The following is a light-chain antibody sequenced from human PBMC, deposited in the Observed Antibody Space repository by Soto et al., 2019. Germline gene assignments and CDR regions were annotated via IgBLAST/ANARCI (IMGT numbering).Light chain of an antibody. CDR1: SSDVGRYNY. CDR3: SSYAGSNNLGV. J-gene: IGLJ3*02. V-gene: IGLV2-8*01. Sequence: QLVLTQPPSASGSPGQSVTISCTGTSSDVGRYNYVSWYQHHPGKAPKLMIYEVTKRPSGVPDRFSGSKSGNTASLTVSGLQAEDEADYYCSSYAGSNNLGVFGGGTKLTVL. CDR2: EVT.